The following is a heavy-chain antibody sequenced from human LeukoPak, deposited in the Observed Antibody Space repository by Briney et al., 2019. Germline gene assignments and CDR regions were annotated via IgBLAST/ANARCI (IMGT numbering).Heavy chain of an antibody. J-gene: IGHJ4*02. CDR2: ISSSSSYI. D-gene: IGHD3-22*01. V-gene: IGHV3-21*01. CDR3: AREFMGDSSGKPDY. Sequence: GGSLRLSCAASGFTFSSYSMNWVRQAPGKGLEWVSSISSSSSYIYYADSVKGRFTISRDNAKNSLYLQMNSLRAEDTAVYYCAREFMGDSSGKPDYWGQGTLVTVSS. CDR1: GFTFSSYS.